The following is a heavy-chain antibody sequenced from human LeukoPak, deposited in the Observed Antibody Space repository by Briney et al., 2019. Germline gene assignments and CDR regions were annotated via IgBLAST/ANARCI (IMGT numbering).Heavy chain of an antibody. CDR3: ARGPAYYYDSSNPPGAFDI. CDR1: GDSVSSNSAA. Sequence: SQTLSLTCAISGDSVSSNSAAWNWIRQSPSRGLEWLGRTYYRSKWYNDYAVSVKSRITINPGTSKNQFSLQLNSVTPEDTAVYYCARGPAYYYDSSNPPGAFDIWGQGTMVTVSS. V-gene: IGHV6-1*01. D-gene: IGHD3-22*01. J-gene: IGHJ3*02. CDR2: TYYRSKWYN.